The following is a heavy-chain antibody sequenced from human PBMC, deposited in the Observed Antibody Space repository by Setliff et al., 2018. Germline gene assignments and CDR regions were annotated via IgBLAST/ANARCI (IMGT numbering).Heavy chain of an antibody. Sequence: PGGSLRLSCAASGFTFSSYSMNWVRQAPGKGLEWIGSVYYTGSTYYNPSLKSRVTMSVDTSKNQFSLRLNSMTTADTAVYYCARGGTYRYFDYWGQGTLVTVS. CDR3: ARGGTYRYFDY. V-gene: IGHV4-59*01. J-gene: IGHJ4*02. CDR1: GFTFSSYS. CDR2: VYYTGST.